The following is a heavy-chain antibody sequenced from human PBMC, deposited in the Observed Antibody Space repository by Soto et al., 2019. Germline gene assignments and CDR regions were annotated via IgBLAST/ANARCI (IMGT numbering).Heavy chain of an antibody. J-gene: IGHJ4*02. V-gene: IGHV3-23*01. D-gene: IGHD6-13*01. CDR1: GFTFSNYA. CDR3: AKDQGSSWYEIGY. CDR2: ISGSGGST. Sequence: EVQLLESGGGLVQPGGSLRLSCAASGFTFSNYAVTWVRQAPGKGLEWVSTISGSGGSTYYADSVKGRFTISRDNSKNTLYLQMTSLRAEDTAVYYCAKDQGSSWYEIGYWGQGTLVTVSS.